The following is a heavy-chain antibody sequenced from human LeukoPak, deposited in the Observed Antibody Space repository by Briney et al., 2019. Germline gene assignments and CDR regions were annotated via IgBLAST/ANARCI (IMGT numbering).Heavy chain of an antibody. CDR1: GYTFTSYF. CDR2: INPSGGST. V-gene: IGHV1-46*01. J-gene: IGHJ6*02. CDR3: AVYYYGSERGGYGMDV. Sequence: ASVKVSCKASGYTFTSYFMHWVRQAPGQGLDWMGIINPSGGSTSYAQKFQGRVTMTRDTSISTAYMDLSRLRSDDTAVYYCAVYYYGSERGGYGMDVWGQGTTVTVSS. D-gene: IGHD3-10*01.